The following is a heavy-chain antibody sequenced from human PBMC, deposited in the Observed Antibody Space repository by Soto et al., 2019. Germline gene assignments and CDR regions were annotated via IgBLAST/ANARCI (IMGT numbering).Heavy chain of an antibody. CDR2: INPSGGST. CDR3: ARAAVRKCTPRTYFDY. J-gene: IGHJ4*02. D-gene: IGHD2-2*01. V-gene: IGHV1-46*01. CDR1: GYTFTSYY. Sequence: QVQLVQSGAEVKKPGASVKVSCKASGYTFTSYYMHWVRQAPGQGLEWMGIINPSGGSTSYAQKFQGRVSMTRDTSTSTVYMELSSLRSEDTAVYYCARAAVRKCTPRTYFDYWGQGTLVTVSS.